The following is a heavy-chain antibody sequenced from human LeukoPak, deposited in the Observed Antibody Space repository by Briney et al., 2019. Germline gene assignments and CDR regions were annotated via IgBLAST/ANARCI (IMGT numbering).Heavy chain of an antibody. CDR3: ATNYYDSSRAAFDY. J-gene: IGHJ4*02. Sequence: PGGTLRLSCAASGITFSNYAMNWVRRAPGKGLEWVSTISGSGGSAYYVDSVKGRFTISRDNSRNTLYLQMNSLRAEDTAVYYCATNYYDSSRAAFDYCGQGTLVTVSS. CDR2: ISGSGGSA. D-gene: IGHD3-22*01. V-gene: IGHV3-23*01. CDR1: GITFSNYA.